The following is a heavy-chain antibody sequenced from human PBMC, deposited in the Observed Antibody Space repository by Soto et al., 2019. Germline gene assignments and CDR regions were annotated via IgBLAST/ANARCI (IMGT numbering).Heavy chain of an antibody. D-gene: IGHD6-19*01. Sequence: SQTLSLTCAIFGDSVSSNSAAWNWIRQSPSRGLEWLGRTYYRSKWYNDYAVSVKSRITINPDTSKNQFSLQLNSVTPEDTAVYYCARDTPVAGYYYYGMDVWGQGTTVTVSS. J-gene: IGHJ6*02. V-gene: IGHV6-1*01. CDR2: TYYRSKWYN. CDR3: ARDTPVAGYYYYGMDV. CDR1: GDSVSSNSAA.